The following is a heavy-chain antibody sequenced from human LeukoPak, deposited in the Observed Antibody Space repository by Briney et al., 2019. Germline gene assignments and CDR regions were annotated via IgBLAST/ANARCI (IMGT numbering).Heavy chain of an antibody. D-gene: IGHD3-22*01. CDR3: ARERLHYYDSSGYYLYFDY. CDR1: GGSISSSNW. Sequence: PSGTLSLTCAVSGGSISSSNWWSWVRQPPGKGLEWIGEIYHSGSTNYNPSLKSRVTISVDKSKNQFSLKLSSVTAADTAVYYCARERLHYYDSSGYYLYFDYWGQGTLVTVSS. V-gene: IGHV4-4*02. J-gene: IGHJ4*02. CDR2: IYHSGST.